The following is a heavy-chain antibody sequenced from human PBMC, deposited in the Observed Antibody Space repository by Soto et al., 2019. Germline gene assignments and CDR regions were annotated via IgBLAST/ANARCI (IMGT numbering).Heavy chain of an antibody. CDR1: GFTFSSYE. CDR3: ARDWGIWGSSEY. Sequence: EVQLVESGGGLVQPGGSLRLSCAASGFTFSSYEMNWVRQAPGKGLEWVSYISSSGSTIYYADSVKGRFTISRDNAKNSLYLQMNSLRAEDTAVYYCARDWGIWGSSEYWGQGTLVTVYS. J-gene: IGHJ4*02. D-gene: IGHD3-16*01. CDR2: ISSSGSTI. V-gene: IGHV3-48*03.